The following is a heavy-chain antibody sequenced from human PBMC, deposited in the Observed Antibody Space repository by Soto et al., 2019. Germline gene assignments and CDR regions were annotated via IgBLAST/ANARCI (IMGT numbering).Heavy chain of an antibody. V-gene: IGHV3-66*01. D-gene: IGHD3-22*01. J-gene: IGHJ4*02. CDR2: IYSGGSP. Sequence: GGSLRLSCAASGFTVSSNYMSWVRQAPGKGLEWVSVIYSGGSPYYADSVKGRFTISRHNSKNTLYLQMNSLRAEDTAVYYCASGYYDSSGYYYYWGQGTLVTVSS. CDR3: ASGYYDSSGYYYY. CDR1: GFTVSSNY.